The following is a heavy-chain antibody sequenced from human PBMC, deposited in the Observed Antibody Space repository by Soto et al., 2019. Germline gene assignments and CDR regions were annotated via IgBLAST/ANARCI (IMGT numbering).Heavy chain of an antibody. D-gene: IGHD3-22*01. CDR2: LYYTGST. V-gene: IGHV4-30-4*01. J-gene: IGHJ4*02. CDR3: ARYRYSDSLREYYFDY. Sequence: PSETQSLTCTVSGGSINSGDYYWSWIRQPPGKGLEWVGNLYYTGSTYYNPSLKSRLTISVGTSKKQFSLMVTTVTAADTAVYYCARYRYSDSLREYYFDYWGQGTPVTVSS. CDR1: GGSINSGDYY.